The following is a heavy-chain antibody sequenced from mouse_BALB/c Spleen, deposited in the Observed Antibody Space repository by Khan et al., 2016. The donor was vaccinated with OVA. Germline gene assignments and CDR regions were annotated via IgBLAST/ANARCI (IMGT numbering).Heavy chain of an antibody. CDR2: ISYSGST. D-gene: IGHD2-2*01. CDR1: DFSIASEYA. J-gene: IGHJ4*01. Sequence: EVQLQESGPGLVKPSQSLSLTCTVTDFSIASEYAWNWIRQFPGNKLEWMGYISYSGSTSYNPSLKSRISITRDTSKNQFFLRFNSVTTADTATWFCARSVYYFYAYSLDYWGQGTSVTVSS. V-gene: IGHV3-2*02. CDR3: ARSVYYFYAYSLDY.